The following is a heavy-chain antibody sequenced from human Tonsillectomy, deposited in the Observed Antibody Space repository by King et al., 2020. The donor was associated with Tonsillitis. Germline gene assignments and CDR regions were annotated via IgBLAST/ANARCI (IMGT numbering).Heavy chain of an antibody. V-gene: IGHV4-30-2*01. CDR2: IYHSGST. CDR3: ARGYYDSSGYYDPGAFDI. D-gene: IGHD3-22*01. Sequence: LQLQESGSGLVKPSQTLSLTCAVSGGSISNGGYSWSWIRQPPGKGLEWIGYIYHSGSTYYNPSLKSRVTISIDRSKNQFSLKLSSVTAADTAVYYCARGYYDSSGYYDPGAFDIWGQGTMVTVSS. CDR1: GGSISNGGYS. J-gene: IGHJ3*02.